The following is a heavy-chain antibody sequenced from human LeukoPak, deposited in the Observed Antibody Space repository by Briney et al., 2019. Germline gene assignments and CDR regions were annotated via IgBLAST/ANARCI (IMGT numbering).Heavy chain of an antibody. CDR2: IYYSGST. CDR1: GGSISSSSYY. D-gene: IGHD3-22*01. J-gene: IGHJ4*02. Sequence: SETLSLTCTVSGGSISSSSYYWGWIRQPPGKGLEWIGSIYYSGSTYYNPSLKSRVTISVDTSKNQFSLKLSSVTAADTAVYYCARGRWLGSSGYYYVYWGQGTLVTVSS. CDR3: ARGRWLGSSGYYYVY. V-gene: IGHV4-39*01.